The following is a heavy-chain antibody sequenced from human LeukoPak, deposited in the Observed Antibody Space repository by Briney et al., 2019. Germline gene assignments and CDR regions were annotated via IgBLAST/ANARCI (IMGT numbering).Heavy chain of an antibody. D-gene: IGHD6-19*01. Sequence: PGGSLRLSCAASGFTFSSCEMNWVRQAPGKGLEWVSYISSSGSTIYYADSVKGRFTISRDNAKNSLYLQMNSLRAEDTAVYYCASDVGSGFIDYWGQGTLVTVSS. CDR2: ISSSGSTI. V-gene: IGHV3-48*03. J-gene: IGHJ4*02. CDR1: GFTFSSCE. CDR3: ASDVGSGFIDY.